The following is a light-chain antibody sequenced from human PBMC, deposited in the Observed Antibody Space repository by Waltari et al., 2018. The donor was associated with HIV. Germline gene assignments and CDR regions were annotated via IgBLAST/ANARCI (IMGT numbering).Light chain of an antibody. CDR1: QDISNY. J-gene: IGKJ3*01. V-gene: IGKV1-33*01. CDR3: QQYDNLPVFT. CDR2: DAS. Sequence: DIQMTQSPSSLSASVGDRVTITCQASQDISNYLNWYQKKPGKAPKLLIYDASNLETGVPSRFSGSGSGTDFTFTISSLQPEDIATYYCQQYDNLPVFTFGPGTKVDIK.